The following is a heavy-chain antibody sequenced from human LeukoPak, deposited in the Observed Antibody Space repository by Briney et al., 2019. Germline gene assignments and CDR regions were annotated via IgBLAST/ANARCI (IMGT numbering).Heavy chain of an antibody. J-gene: IGHJ6*03. Sequence: PSGTLSLMCALSGVPIWLNLWLGPARPPPGAGVEWSDEIYYRRSIQYNPSHTSRHTISVDQATNHFSPILHSVSGADRAVYYRARDVSIWLGELSQKGYYYYMDVWGKGTTVTVSS. CDR2: IYYRRSI. CDR1: GVPIWLNLW. D-gene: IGHD3-10*01. V-gene: IGHV4-4*02. CDR3: ARDVSIWLGELSQKGYYYYMDV.